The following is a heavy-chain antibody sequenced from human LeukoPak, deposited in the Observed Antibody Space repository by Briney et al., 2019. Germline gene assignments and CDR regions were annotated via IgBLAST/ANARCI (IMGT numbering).Heavy chain of an antibody. Sequence: GGSLILSCAASGFTFSSYAMHWVRQAPGKGLEWVAVISYDGSNKYYADSVKGRFTISRDNSKNTLYLQMNSLRAEDTAVYYCARSEDTAMVVYFDYWGQGTLVTVSS. CDR2: ISYDGSNK. J-gene: IGHJ4*02. CDR1: GFTFSSYA. V-gene: IGHV3-30-3*01. D-gene: IGHD5-18*01. CDR3: ARSEDTAMVVYFDY.